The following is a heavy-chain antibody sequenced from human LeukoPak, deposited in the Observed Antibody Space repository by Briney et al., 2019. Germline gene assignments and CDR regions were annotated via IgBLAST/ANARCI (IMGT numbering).Heavy chain of an antibody. D-gene: IGHD2-2*01. CDR2: ISSNGGST. V-gene: IGHV3-64*01. CDR3: ARRGSGYCSSTSCFGFDY. Sequence: GGSLRLSCAASGFTFSSYAMHWVRQAPGKGLEYVSAISSNGGSTYYANSVKGRFTISRDNSKNTLYLQMGSLRAEDMAVYYCARRGSGYCSSTSCFGFDYWGQGTLVTASS. CDR1: GFTFSSYA. J-gene: IGHJ4*02.